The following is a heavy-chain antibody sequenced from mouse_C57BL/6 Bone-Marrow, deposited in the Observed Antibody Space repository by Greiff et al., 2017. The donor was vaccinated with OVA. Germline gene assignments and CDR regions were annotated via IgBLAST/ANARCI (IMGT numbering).Heavy chain of an antibody. Sequence: QVQLQQSGAELVRPGASVTLSCKASGYTFTDYEMHWVKQTPVHGLEWIGAIDPETGGPAYNQKFKGKAILPAAKSSRTAYMELRSLTSEDSAVYYCTRYTIYYYGSSPLDGFDYWGQGTTLTVSS. CDR1: GYTFTDYE. V-gene: IGHV1-15*01. J-gene: IGHJ2*01. CDR2: IDPETGGP. D-gene: IGHD1-1*01. CDR3: TRYTIYYYGSSPLDGFDY.